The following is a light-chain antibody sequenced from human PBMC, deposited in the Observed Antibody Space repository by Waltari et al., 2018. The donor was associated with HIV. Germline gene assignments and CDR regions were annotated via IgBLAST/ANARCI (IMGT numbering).Light chain of an antibody. Sequence: QSALTQPASVSGSPGQSITITCAVTSDAVGGYDHVAWYQQIMGRPPKLIIFAVSHRPSGVSARFSGSKSGNTASLTITGLRPDDEAVYFCSSYARDISIIFGGGTRLTV. J-gene: IGLJ2*01. CDR2: AVS. CDR1: SDAVGGYDH. V-gene: IGLV2-14*01. CDR3: SSYARDISII.